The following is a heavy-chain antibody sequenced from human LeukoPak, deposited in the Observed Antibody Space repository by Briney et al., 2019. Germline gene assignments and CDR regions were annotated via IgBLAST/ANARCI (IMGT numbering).Heavy chain of an antibody. V-gene: IGHV3-33*01. D-gene: IGHD3-10*01. CDR2: IWYDGSNK. J-gene: IGHJ5*02. CDR3: ARGADRFGWFDP. Sequence: GGSLRLSCAASGFTFSSYGMHWVRQAPGKGLEWVAVIWYDGSNKYYADSVKGRFTISRDNSKNTLYLQMNSLRAEDTAVYYCARGADRFGWFDPWGQGTLVTVSS. CDR1: GFTFSSYG.